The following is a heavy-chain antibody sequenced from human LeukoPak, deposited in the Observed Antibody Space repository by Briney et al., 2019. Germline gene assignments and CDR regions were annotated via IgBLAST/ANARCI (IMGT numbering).Heavy chain of an antibody. CDR3: ARRITGTTSDSFDY. D-gene: IGHD1-20*01. J-gene: IGHJ4*02. Sequence: PSETLSLTCIVSGGSISSSNYYWGWIRQPPGKGLEWIGSIYYSGSTYYNPSLKSRVTISVDTSKNQFSLMLSSVTAADTAVYYCARRITGTTSDSFDYWGQGTLVTVSS. CDR2: IYYSGST. CDR1: GGSISSSNYY. V-gene: IGHV4-39*01.